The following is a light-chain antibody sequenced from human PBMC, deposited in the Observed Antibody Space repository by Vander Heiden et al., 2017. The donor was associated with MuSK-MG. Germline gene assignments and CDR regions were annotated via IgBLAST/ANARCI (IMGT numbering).Light chain of an antibody. CDR2: DVH. Sequence: QSALTQPASVSGSPGQSITIPCTGTDSDIGALDYVSWYQQHPGRAPKLLIFDVHSRPSGVSDRFSGSKSVNTASLTISGLQPDDEAIYYCASYSIDTTLVFGGGTEVDVL. J-gene: IGLJ2*01. CDR1: DSDIGALDY. V-gene: IGLV2-14*03. CDR3: ASYSIDTTLV.